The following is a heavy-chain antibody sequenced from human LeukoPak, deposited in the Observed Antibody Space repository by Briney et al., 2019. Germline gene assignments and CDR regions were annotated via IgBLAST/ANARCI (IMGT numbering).Heavy chain of an antibody. V-gene: IGHV4-59*08. CDR1: GGSISSYY. CDR2: MYYSGST. J-gene: IGHJ5*02. D-gene: IGHD3-22*01. CDR3: ARLGVTMIVVP. Sequence: PSETLSLTCSVSGGSISSYYWSWIRQPPGKGLEWIGYMYYSGSTNYNPSLKSRVTISVDTSKNQFSLKLSSVTAADTAVYYCARLGVTMIVVPWGQGTLVTVSS.